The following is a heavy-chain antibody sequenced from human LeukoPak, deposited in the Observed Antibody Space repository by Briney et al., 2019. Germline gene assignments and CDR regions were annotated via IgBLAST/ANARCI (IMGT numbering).Heavy chain of an antibody. CDR2: IYPTGST. D-gene: IGHD4-17*01. V-gene: IGHV4-4*07. CDR1: GGSISSYY. J-gene: IGHJ3*02. Sequence: SETLSLTCTVSGGSISSYYWSWIRQPAGKGLEWIGRIYPTGSTTYNPSLKSRVPMSVDTSKNQFSLKLSSVTAADTAVYYCARDPHDYGDYWAFDIWGQGTMVTVSS. CDR3: ARDPHDYGDYWAFDI.